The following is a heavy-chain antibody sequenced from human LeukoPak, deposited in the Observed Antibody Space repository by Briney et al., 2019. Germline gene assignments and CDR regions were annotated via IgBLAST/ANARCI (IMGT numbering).Heavy chain of an antibody. CDR1: GYTFTSYG. J-gene: IGHJ5*02. CDR2: ISAYNGNT. Sequence: ASVKVSCKASGYTFTSYGISWARQAPGQGLEWMGWISAYNGNTNYAQKLQGRVTMTTDPSTSTAYMELRSLRSDDTAVYYCARVAYYGSGSSCFDPWGQGTLVTVSS. CDR3: ARVAYYGSGSSCFDP. V-gene: IGHV1-18*04. D-gene: IGHD3-10*01.